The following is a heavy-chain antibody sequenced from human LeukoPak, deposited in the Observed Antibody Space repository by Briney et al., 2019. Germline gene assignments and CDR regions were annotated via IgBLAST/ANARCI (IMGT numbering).Heavy chain of an antibody. CDR2: IYYSGST. D-gene: IGHD3-10*01. V-gene: IGHV4-59*01. CDR3: ARGEIYYGSGSYLH. Sequence: KPSETLSLTCTVSGGSINDYYWTWIRQPPGKGLECIGYIYYSGSTNYNTSLDSRVTISVDTSKNQFSLKLSSVTAADTAVYYCARGEIYYGSGSYLHWGQGTLVTISS. J-gene: IGHJ4*02. CDR1: GGSINDYY.